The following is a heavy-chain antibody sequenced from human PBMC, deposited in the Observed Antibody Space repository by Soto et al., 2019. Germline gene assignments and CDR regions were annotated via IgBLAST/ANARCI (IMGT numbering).Heavy chain of an antibody. J-gene: IGHJ4*02. CDR1: GFTVSSNY. Sequence: GGSLRLSCAASGFTVSSNYMSWVRQVPGKGLEWVSVIYSGGSTYYADSVKGRFTISRDNSKNTLYLQMNSLRAEDTAVYYCARAGATLYADYWGQGTLVTVSS. V-gene: IGHV3-53*01. D-gene: IGHD5-12*01. CDR2: IYSGGST. CDR3: ARAGATLYADY.